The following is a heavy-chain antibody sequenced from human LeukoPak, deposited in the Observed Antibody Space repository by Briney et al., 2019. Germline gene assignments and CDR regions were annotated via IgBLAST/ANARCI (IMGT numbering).Heavy chain of an antibody. D-gene: IGHD3-10*01. J-gene: IGHJ4*02. Sequence: SETLSLTCTVSRYSINSVYYWGWIRPPPGKGLEWIGIIYHSGSTYYNASLKSRVTISMDTSKNKFSLNLNSVTAADTAVYYCARAGGYYGSGSFLDYWGQGLLVTVSS. CDR2: IYHSGST. V-gene: IGHV4-38-2*02. CDR3: ARAGGYYGSGSFLDY. CDR1: RYSINSVYY.